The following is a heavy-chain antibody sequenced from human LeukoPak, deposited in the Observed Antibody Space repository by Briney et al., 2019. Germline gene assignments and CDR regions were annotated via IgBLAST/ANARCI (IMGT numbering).Heavy chain of an antibody. Sequence: SETLSLTCTVSGYSISSGYYWGWIRQPPGKGLEWIGSIYHSGSTYYNPSLKSRVTISVDTSKNQFSLKLSSVTAADTAVYYCARRLRDAFDIWGQGTMVTVSS. J-gene: IGHJ3*02. CDR3: ARRLRDAFDI. CDR1: GYSISSGYY. CDR2: IYHSGST. D-gene: IGHD3-10*01. V-gene: IGHV4-38-2*02.